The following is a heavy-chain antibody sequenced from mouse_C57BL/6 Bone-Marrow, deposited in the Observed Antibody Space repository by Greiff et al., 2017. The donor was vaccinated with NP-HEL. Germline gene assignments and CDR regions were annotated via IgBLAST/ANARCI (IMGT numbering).Heavy chain of an antibody. D-gene: IGHD2-3*01. CDR2: IYPRSGNT. Sequence: VKLVESGAELARPGASVKLSCKASGYTFTSYGISWVKQRTGQGLEWIGEIYPRSGNTYYNEKFKGKATLTADKSSSTAYMELRSLTSEDSAVYFCAPHDGYKDYWGQGTTLTVSS. CDR1: GYTFTSYG. V-gene: IGHV1-81*01. J-gene: IGHJ2*01. CDR3: APHDGYKDY.